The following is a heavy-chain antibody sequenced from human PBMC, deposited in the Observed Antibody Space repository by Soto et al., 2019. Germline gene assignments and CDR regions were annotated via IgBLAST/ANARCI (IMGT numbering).Heavy chain of an antibody. CDR3: AREYNDSSGYTTLNWFDP. D-gene: IGHD3-22*01. CDR2: IIPLFVTA. J-gene: IGHJ5*02. Sequence: ASVKVSCKASGDSFNSNAISWVRQAPGQGLEWMGGIIPLFVTANHAQKFQGRVTITADESTSTVYMELSSLRSEDTAVYYCAREYNDSSGYTTLNWFDPWGQGTLVTVSS. CDR1: GDSFNSNA. V-gene: IGHV1-69*13.